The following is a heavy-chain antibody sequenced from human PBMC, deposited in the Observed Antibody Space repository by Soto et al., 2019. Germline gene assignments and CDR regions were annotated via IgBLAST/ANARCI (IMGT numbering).Heavy chain of an antibody. J-gene: IGHJ6*02. D-gene: IGHD3-10*01. Sequence: PSETLSLTCTVSGGSISSYYWSWIRQPPGKGLEWIGYIYYSGSTNYNPSLKSRVTISVDTSKNQFSLKLSSVTAADTAVYYCARVGFGSGSYTPHYYYYYGMDVWGQGTTVTSP. V-gene: IGHV4-59*01. CDR1: GGSISSYY. CDR3: ARVGFGSGSYTPHYYYYYGMDV. CDR2: IYYSGST.